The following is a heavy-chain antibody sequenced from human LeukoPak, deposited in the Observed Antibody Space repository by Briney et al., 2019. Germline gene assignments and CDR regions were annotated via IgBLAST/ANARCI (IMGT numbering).Heavy chain of an antibody. CDR3: AKVSSYDILTGYSPLIDY. J-gene: IGHJ4*02. CDR2: ISGSGGST. Sequence: GSLRLSCAASGFTLSNYAMSWVRQAPGKGLEWVSAISGSGGSTYYADSVKGRFTISRDNSKNTLYLQMNSLRAEDTAVYYCAKVSSYDILTGYSPLIDYWGQGTLVTVSS. CDR1: GFTLSNYA. D-gene: IGHD3-9*01. V-gene: IGHV3-23*01.